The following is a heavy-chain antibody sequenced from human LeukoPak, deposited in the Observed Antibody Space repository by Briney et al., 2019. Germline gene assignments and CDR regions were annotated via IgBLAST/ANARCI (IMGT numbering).Heavy chain of an antibody. D-gene: IGHD3-3*01. CDR2: IKEDGSEK. J-gene: IGHJ4*02. V-gene: IGHV3-7*01. CDR1: GFIFSSYW. CDR3: ARDPAYYDFWSGYYTTGDHFDY. Sequence: GGSLRLSCAASGFIFSSYWMSWVRQAPGKGLEWVANIKEDGSEKYYVDSVKGRFTISRDNSKNTLYLQMNSLRAEDTAVYYCARDPAYYDFWSGYYTTGDHFDYWGQGTLVTVSS.